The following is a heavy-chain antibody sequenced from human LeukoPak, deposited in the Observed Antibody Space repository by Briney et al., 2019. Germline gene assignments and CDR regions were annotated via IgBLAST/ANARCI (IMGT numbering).Heavy chain of an antibody. CDR2: IKKDGSEK. CDR1: GFTFSIYW. J-gene: IGHJ3*02. CDR3: ARPGYCSGDTCYVAFDI. V-gene: IGHV3-7*01. Sequence: GGSLILSCAASGFTFSIYWMNWVRQAPGKGLEWVANIKKDGSEKYYVDSVKGRFTISRDNAKNSLYLQMNSLRAEDTAVYYCARPGYCSGDTCYVAFDIWGQGTMVTVSS. D-gene: IGHD2-15*01.